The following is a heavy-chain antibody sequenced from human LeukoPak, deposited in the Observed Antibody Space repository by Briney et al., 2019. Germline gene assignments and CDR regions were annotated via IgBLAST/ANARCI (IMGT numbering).Heavy chain of an antibody. J-gene: IGHJ4*02. V-gene: IGHV3-21*04. CDR2: ISSSSSYI. CDR3: VRDRGTYRPIDY. Sequence: PGGSLRLSCAVSGFSFRTYSMSWVRQAPGKGLEWVSSISSSSSYIYYADSVKGRFTISRDNAKNSLYLQMNSLRAEDTATYYCVRDRGTYRPIDYWGQGTLVTVSS. CDR1: GFSFRTYS. D-gene: IGHD1-26*01.